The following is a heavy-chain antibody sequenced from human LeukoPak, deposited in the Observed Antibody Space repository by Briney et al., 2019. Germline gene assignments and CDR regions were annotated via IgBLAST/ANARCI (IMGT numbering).Heavy chain of an antibody. CDR1: GYTFTSYY. J-gene: IGHJ4*02. CDR2: IYPGGGST. D-gene: IGHD2-8*01. CDR3: ARDNDFDY. Sequence: ASVKVSCKASGYTFTSYYIHWVRQAPGQGLEWMGIIYPGGGSTSYAQKSQGRVTMTRDMSTSTVYVELSSLRSEDTAVYYCARDNDFDYWGQGTLVTVSS. V-gene: IGHV1-46*01.